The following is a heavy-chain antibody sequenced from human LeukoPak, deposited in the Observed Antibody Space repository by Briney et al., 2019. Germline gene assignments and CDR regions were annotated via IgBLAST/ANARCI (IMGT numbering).Heavy chain of an antibody. Sequence: SETLSLTCAVYGGSFSGYYWSWIRQPPGKGLEWIGEINHSGSTNYNPSLKSRVTISVDTSKNQFSLRLSSVTAADTAVYYCARDLNYDYVWGSLRPNKYYFDYWGQGTLVTVSS. CDR1: GGSFSGYY. D-gene: IGHD3-16*01. J-gene: IGHJ4*02. CDR3: ARDLNYDYVWGSLRPNKYYFDY. CDR2: INHSGST. V-gene: IGHV4-34*01.